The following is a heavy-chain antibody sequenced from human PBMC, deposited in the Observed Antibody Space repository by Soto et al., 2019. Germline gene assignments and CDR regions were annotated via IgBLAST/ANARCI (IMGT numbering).Heavy chain of an antibody. CDR2: FDPEDGET. CDR3: ATKGGIYGGTSPNCYFVL. CDR1: GYTLTELS. Sequence: ASVKVSCKVSGYTLTELSMHWVRQAPGKGLEWMGGFDPEDGETIYAQKFQGRVTMTEDTSTDTAYMELSSLRSEDTAVYYCATKGGIYGGTSPNCYFVLGGGATLVTVSS. V-gene: IGHV1-24*01. D-gene: IGHD4-17*01. J-gene: IGHJ2*01.